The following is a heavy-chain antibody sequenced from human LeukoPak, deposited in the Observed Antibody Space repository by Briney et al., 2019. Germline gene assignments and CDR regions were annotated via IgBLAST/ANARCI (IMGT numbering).Heavy chain of an antibody. Sequence: GASVKVSCKASGYTFTSYFIHWVRQAPGQGLEWVGIINPAGGSPSYAQRFQGRVTMTRDTSTSTVYMDLSSLGSEDSAVYYCARDWFGNYAGFDYWGQGTLVTVSS. CDR2: INPAGGSP. CDR1: GYTFTSYF. J-gene: IGHJ4*02. D-gene: IGHD1-7*01. CDR3: ARDWFGNYAGFDY. V-gene: IGHV1-46*01.